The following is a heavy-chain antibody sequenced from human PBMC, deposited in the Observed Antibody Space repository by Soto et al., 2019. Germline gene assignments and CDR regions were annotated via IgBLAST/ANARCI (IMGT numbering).Heavy chain of an antibody. V-gene: IGHV1-18*01. Sequence: QVQLVQSGAEVKKPGASVKVSCKTSGYTFTMYGISWVRQAPEQGLEWVGWISTYNANTKSAQNLQGRDTMTTHTYTSTAYMELRSLRSDDTAVYYCARYPYTNRWYYFDYWGQGTLVTVSS. D-gene: IGHD3-16*01. CDR3: ARYPYTNRWYYFDY. CDR2: ISTYNANT. J-gene: IGHJ4*02. CDR1: GYTFTMYG.